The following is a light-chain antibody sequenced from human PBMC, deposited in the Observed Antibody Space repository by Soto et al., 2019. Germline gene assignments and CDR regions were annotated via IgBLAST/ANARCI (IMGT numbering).Light chain of an antibody. CDR1: SSSIGSNT. Sequence: QSVLTQAPSASGTPGQRVTISCSGSSSSIGSNTVSWYQQVPGTAPKLLIYSNDQRPSGVPDRFSGSKSGTSASLAIDGLQSEDEADYYCAAWDGSLNGWVFGGGTKVTVL. CDR3: AAWDGSLNGWV. J-gene: IGLJ3*02. CDR2: SND. V-gene: IGLV1-44*01.